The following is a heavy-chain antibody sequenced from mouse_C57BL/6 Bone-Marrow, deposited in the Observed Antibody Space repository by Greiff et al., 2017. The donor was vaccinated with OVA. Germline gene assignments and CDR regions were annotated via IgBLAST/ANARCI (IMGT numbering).Heavy chain of an antibody. Sequence: VKLLESGPGLVQPSQSLSITCTVSGFSLTSYGVHWVRQSPGKGLEWLGVIWRGGSTDYNAAFMSRLSITKDNSKSQVFFKMNSLQADDTAIYYCAKRYDGYYEYSYAMDYWGQGTSVTVSS. CDR3: AKRYDGYYEYSYAMDY. V-gene: IGHV2-5*01. D-gene: IGHD2-3*01. CDR2: IWRGGST. CDR1: GFSLTSYG. J-gene: IGHJ4*01.